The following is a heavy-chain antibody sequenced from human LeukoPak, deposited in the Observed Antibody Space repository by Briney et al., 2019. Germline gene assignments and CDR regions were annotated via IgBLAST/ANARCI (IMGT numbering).Heavy chain of an antibody. J-gene: IGHJ4*02. V-gene: IGHV1-69*04. Sequence: SVKVSCKASGGTLSSYAINWVRQAPGQGLEWIGRIIPIFGIVNYAQNFQGRVTITADKSTNTAYMELSSLRSEDTVFYYCARADSSGYSLDENFDYWGQGTLVTVSS. D-gene: IGHD3-22*01. CDR2: IIPIFGIV. CDR3: ARADSSGYSLDENFDY. CDR1: GGTLSSYA.